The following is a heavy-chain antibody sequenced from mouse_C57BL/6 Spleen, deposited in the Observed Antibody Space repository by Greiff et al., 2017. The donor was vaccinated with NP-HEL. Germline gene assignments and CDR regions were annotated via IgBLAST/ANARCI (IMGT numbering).Heavy chain of an antibody. CDR1: GYTFTSYW. V-gene: IGHV1-74*01. CDR2: IHPSDSDT. D-gene: IGHD2-13*01. J-gene: IGHJ3*01. Sequence: QVQLQQPGAELVKPGASVKVSCKASGYTFTSYWMHWVKQRPGQGLEWIGRIHPSDSDTNYNQKFKGKDTLTVDKSSCTAYMQLSSMASEDSAVYYCAIEEGDSWFAYWGQGTLVTVSA. CDR3: AIEEGDSWFAY.